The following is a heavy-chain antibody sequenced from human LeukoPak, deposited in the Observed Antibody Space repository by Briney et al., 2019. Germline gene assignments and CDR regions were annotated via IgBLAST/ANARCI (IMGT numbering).Heavy chain of an antibody. CDR1: GFTFSDYS. CDR3: ARDYKYAFDN. Sequence: GGSLRLSCAAPGFTFSDYSMNWVRQAPGRGLEWISYIGIDSGNTNYADSVKGRFTISGDKAKNSLYLQMNSLRVEDTAVYYCARDYKYAFDNWGQGTLVTVSS. CDR2: IGIDSGNT. D-gene: IGHD5-24*01. J-gene: IGHJ4*02. V-gene: IGHV3-48*01.